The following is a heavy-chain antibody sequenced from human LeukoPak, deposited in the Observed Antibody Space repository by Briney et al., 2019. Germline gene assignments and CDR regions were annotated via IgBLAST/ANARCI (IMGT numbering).Heavy chain of an antibody. D-gene: IGHD2-15*01. CDR1: GFTFSSYA. CDR2: ISSSGGTT. V-gene: IGHV3-23*01. J-gene: IGHJ4*02. Sequence: GGSLRLSCAASGFTFSSYAMSWVRQAPGKGLEWVSSISSSGGTTYYADSVRGRFTISRDTSRSTLYLQMNSLRAEDAAVYYCAKAPVTSCRGAFCYPFDYWGQGTLVTVSS. CDR3: AKAPVTSCRGAFCYPFDY.